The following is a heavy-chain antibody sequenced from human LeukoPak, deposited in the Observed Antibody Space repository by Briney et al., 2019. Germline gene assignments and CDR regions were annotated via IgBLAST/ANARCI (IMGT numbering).Heavy chain of an antibody. J-gene: IGHJ4*02. D-gene: IGHD3-22*01. V-gene: IGHV1-8*01. CDR2: MNPNSGNT. CDR1: GYTFTSYD. CDR3: ARDLGYYDSSGYRFNLPSFDY. Sequence: ASVKVSCKASGYTFTSYDINWVRQATGQGLEWMGWMNPNSGNTGYAQKFQGKVTMTTDTSTSTAYMELRSLRSDDTAVYYCARDLGYYDSSGYRFNLPSFDYWGQGTLVTISS.